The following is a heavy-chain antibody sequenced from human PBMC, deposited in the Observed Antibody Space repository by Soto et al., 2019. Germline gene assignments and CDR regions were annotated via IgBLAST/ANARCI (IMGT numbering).Heavy chain of an antibody. J-gene: IGHJ6*02. V-gene: IGHV1-18*01. CDR1: GYTFTSYG. CDR2: ISAYNGNT. CDR3: ARAPGYCSGGSCYSNHYYYYGMDV. D-gene: IGHD2-15*01. Sequence: VASVKVSCKASGYTFTSYGISWVRQAPGQGLEWMGWISAYNGNTNYAQKFQGRVTITADESTSTAYMELSSLRSEDTAVYYCARAPGYCSGGSCYSNHYYYYGMDVWGQGTTVTVSS.